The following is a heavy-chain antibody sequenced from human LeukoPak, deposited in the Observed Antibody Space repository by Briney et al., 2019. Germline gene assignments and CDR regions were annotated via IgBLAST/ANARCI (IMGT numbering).Heavy chain of an antibody. J-gene: IGHJ4*02. CDR1: GYRFTTYW. V-gene: IGHV5-51*01. CDR2: IYPSDSET. CDR3: ARHYTAVAAFDS. Sequence: KFGESLKISCKGSGYRFTTYWIGWVRQMPGKGLEWTGIIYPSDSETKYSPSFQGQVTISADKSVNTAYLQWSSLKASDTAMYYCARHYTAVAAFDSWGQGTLVTVSS. D-gene: IGHD6-19*01.